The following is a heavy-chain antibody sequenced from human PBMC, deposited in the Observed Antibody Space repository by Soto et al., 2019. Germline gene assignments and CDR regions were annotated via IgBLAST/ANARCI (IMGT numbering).Heavy chain of an antibody. CDR3: ARGDVRVVASFDP. D-gene: IGHD2-15*01. CDR2: INPNSGGT. V-gene: IGHV1-2*02. Sequence: GASGKVSCKASWYPFTHYYIHWGRQAPGQGLEWMGWINPNSGGTNYAQKFQGRVTMTRDTSISTAYMELSRLISDDKAVYYCARGDVRVVASFDPWGQGALVTVS. CDR1: WYPFTHYY. J-gene: IGHJ5*02.